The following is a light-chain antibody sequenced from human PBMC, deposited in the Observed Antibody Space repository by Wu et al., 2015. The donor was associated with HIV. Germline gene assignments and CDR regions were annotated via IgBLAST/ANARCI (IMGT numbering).Light chain of an antibody. V-gene: IGKV3-20*01. CDR3: HQYGSGYLYK. J-gene: IGKJ2*01. CDR1: QRMSSSY. Sequence: DSVLTQSPGTLSLSPGGRATLSCRASQRMSSSYIAWYQQKPGQAPRLLIYGASTRAADIPDRFSGSGSGTDFSLTISRLEPEDSAVYYCHQYGSGYLYKFGQGTKLEIK. CDR2: GAS.